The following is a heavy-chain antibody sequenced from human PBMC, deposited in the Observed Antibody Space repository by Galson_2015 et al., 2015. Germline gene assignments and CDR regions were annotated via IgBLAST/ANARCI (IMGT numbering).Heavy chain of an antibody. CDR2: INPSGGST. CDR1: GYTFTTYY. Sequence: SVKVSCKASGYTFTTYYMHWVRQAPGQGLEWMGIINPSGGSTSYAEKFQGRVTMTRDMSTSTAYMEVSSLRSEDTAVYYCARVQSRSSIMVRGALGYWGQGTLVTVSS. J-gene: IGHJ4*02. CDR3: ARVQSRSSIMVRGALGY. V-gene: IGHV1-46*01. D-gene: IGHD3-10*01.